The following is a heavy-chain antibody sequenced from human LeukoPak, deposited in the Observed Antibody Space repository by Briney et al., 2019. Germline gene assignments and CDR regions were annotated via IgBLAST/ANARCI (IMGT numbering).Heavy chain of an antibody. V-gene: IGHV4-34*01. CDR1: GGSFSGYY. CDR2: INHSGST. J-gene: IGHJ6*02. CDR3: ARGLYYYYGMDV. Sequence: SETLSLTCAVYGGSFSGYYWSWIRQPPGKGLEWIGEINHSGSTNYNPSLKSRVTISVDTSKNQFSLKLSSVTAADTAVYYCARGLYYYYGMDVWGQGTTVTVSS.